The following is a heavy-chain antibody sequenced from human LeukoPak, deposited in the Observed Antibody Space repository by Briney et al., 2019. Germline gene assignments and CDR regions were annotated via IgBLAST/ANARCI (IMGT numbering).Heavy chain of an antibody. V-gene: IGHV3-30*18. CDR1: GFTFSSYG. J-gene: IGHJ4*02. Sequence: GGSLRLSCAASGFTFSSYGMHWVRQAPGKGLEWVAVISYDGSNKYYADSVKGRFTISRDNSKNTLYLRMNSLRAEDTAVYYCAKDFAAHPEGFDYWGQGTLVTVSS. D-gene: IGHD2-15*01. CDR2: ISYDGSNK. CDR3: AKDFAAHPEGFDY.